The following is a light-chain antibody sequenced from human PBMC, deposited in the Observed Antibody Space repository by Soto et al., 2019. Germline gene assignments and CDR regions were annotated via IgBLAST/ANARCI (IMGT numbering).Light chain of an antibody. CDR1: ISEIGSHNY. J-gene: IGLJ1*01. Sequence: HSAMTRTASGSGSPGESITGSCSGSISEIGSHNYVSWYRQYPGEAPKLLIYEVHYRPSGVSSRFSGSKSGNTASLTISGIQAADEADYYCASYLTTRHLEVFGTGTKVTV. CDR3: ASYLTTRHLEV. CDR2: EVH. V-gene: IGLV2-14*01.